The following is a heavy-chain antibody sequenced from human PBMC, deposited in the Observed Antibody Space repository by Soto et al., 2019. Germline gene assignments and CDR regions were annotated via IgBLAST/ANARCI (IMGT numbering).Heavy chain of an antibody. D-gene: IGHD4-4*01. CDR2: IIPIFDTA. Sequence: QVQLVQSGAEVKKPGSSVKVSCKASGGTFSSYAISWVRQAPGQGLEWMGGIIPIFDTANYAQKFQGRVTITADESTSTAYMELSSLRSEDTAVYYCARGSTGLISFYYYYGMDVWGQGTTVTVSS. CDR3: ARGSTGLISFYYYYGMDV. V-gene: IGHV1-69*01. CDR1: GGTFSSYA. J-gene: IGHJ6*02.